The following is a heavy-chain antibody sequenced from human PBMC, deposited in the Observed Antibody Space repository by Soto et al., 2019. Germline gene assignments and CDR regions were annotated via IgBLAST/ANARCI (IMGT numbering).Heavy chain of an antibody. CDR1: GFTFRNYA. V-gene: IGHV3-30*18. D-gene: IGHD3-3*02. CDR2: IANDGRDK. J-gene: IGHJ4*02. CDR3: AKDLAAPAQYYFDY. Sequence: GGSLRLSCAVSGFTFRNYAMHWVCQAPGKGLEWVAVIANDGRDKHHADSVRGRFTISRDNSKDTLYLQMSSLTIEDTAVYLCAKDLAAPAQYYFDYWGQGALVTVSS.